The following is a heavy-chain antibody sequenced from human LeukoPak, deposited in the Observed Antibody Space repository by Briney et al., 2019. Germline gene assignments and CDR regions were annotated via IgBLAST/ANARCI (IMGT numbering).Heavy chain of an antibody. J-gene: IGHJ4*02. CDR2: ISYDGSNK. CDR3: ARGGGIAAAGTPYYFDY. V-gene: IGHV3-30-3*01. CDR1: GFTFSSYA. D-gene: IGHD6-13*01. Sequence: GGSLRLSCAASGFTFSSYAMSWVRQAPGKGLEWVAVISYDGSNKYYADSVKGRFTISRDNSKNTLYLQMNSLRAEDTAVYYCARGGGIAAAGTPYYFDYWGQGTLVTVSS.